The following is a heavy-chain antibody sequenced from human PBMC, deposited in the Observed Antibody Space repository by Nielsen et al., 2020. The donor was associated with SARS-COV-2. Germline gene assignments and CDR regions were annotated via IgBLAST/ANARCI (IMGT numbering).Heavy chain of an antibody. J-gene: IGHJ4*02. CDR3: ARDSVSSGGSFDY. CDR2: ISSSSSYI. D-gene: IGHD6-19*01. CDR1: GFTFSSYS. V-gene: IGHV3-21*01. Sequence: GESLKISCAASGFTFSSYSMNWVRQAPGKGLEWVSSISSSSSYIYYADSVKGRFTISRDNAKNSLYLQMNSLRAEDTAVYYCARDSVSSGGSFDYWGQGTLVTVSS.